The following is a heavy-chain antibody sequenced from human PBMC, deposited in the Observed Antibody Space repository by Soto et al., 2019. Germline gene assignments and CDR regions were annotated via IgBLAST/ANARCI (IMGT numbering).Heavy chain of an antibody. CDR3: AKHLQSAAGRGLFDY. CDR1: GFTFSSYA. V-gene: IGHV3-23*01. D-gene: IGHD6-13*01. J-gene: IGHJ4*02. Sequence: GGSLRLSCAAAGFTFSSYAMSWVRRDPGKGLEWVSAISGSGGSTYYADSVKGRFTISRDNSKNTLYLQMNSLRAEDTAVYYCAKHLQSAAGRGLFDYWGQGTLVTVSS. CDR2: ISGSGGST.